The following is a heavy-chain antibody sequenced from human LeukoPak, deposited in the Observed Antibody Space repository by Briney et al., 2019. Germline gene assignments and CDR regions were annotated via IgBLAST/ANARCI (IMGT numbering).Heavy chain of an antibody. CDR2: ISYDGSNK. Sequence: GRSLRLSCVASGFIFSSYGMHWVRQAPGKGLEWVAVISYDGSNKDYADSVKGRFTISRDNSKNTLYLQMSSLRSEDTAVYYCATDHNTYYYDSSGYYNLDYWGQGTLVTVSS. CDR1: GFIFSSYG. V-gene: IGHV3-30*03. J-gene: IGHJ4*02. D-gene: IGHD3-22*01. CDR3: ATDHNTYYYDSSGYYNLDY.